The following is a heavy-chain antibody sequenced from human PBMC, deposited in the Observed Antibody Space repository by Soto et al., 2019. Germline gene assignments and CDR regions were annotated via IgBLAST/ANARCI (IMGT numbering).Heavy chain of an antibody. V-gene: IGHV1-69*01. CDR2: IIPIFGTA. J-gene: IGHJ4*02. Sequence: QVQLVQSGAEVKKPASSVKVSCKASGGTFSSYAISWVRQAPGQGLEWMGGIIPIFGTANYAQKFQGRVTITADESTSTAYMELSSLRSEDTAVYYCARHLKGDILTGCDYWGQGTLVTVSS. CDR3: ARHLKGDILTGCDY. D-gene: IGHD3-9*01. CDR1: GGTFSSYA.